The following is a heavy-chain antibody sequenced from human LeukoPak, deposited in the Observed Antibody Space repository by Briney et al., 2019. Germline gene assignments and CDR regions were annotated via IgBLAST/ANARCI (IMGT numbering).Heavy chain of an antibody. D-gene: IGHD6-13*01. CDR3: AAYSSSCPQGAAGCWFDP. CDR1: GYTFTSYY. V-gene: IGHV1-46*01. CDR2: INPSGGST. Sequence: VASVKVSCKASGYTFTSYYMHWVRQAPGQGLEWMGIINPSGGSTSYAQKFQGRVTMTRDTSTSTVYMELSSLRSEDTAVYYCAAYSSSCPQGAAGCWFDPWGQGTLVTVSS. J-gene: IGHJ5*02.